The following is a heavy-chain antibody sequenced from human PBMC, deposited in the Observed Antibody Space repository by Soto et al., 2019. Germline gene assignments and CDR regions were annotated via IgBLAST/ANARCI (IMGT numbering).Heavy chain of an antibody. CDR1: GGSVNGYY. D-gene: IGHD3-3*01. CDR3: ATPITVFGLVIPPLDP. J-gene: IGHJ5*02. V-gene: IGHV4-34*01. Sequence: SETLSLTCAVYGGSVNGYYWNWIRQPPGKGLEWIGEINHTGGTHYNPSLKSRVRMSVATAKNQFSLRLSSVTAADTSICYRATPITVFGLVIPPLDPWGQGTQVTVSS. CDR2: INHTGGT.